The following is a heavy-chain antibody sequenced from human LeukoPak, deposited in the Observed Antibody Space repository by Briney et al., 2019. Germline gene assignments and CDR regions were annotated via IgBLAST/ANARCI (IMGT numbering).Heavy chain of an antibody. J-gene: IGHJ4*02. CDR2: ISYDGSNK. CDR1: GFTFSSYA. V-gene: IGHV3-30*04. D-gene: IGHD3-22*01. Sequence: GGSLRLSCAASGFTFSSYAMHWGRQAPGKGLEWVAVISYDGSNKYYADSVKGRFTISRDNSKNTLYLQMNSLRAEDTAVYYCARDSSGYYSLGYWGQGPLVTVSS. CDR3: ARDSSGYYSLGY.